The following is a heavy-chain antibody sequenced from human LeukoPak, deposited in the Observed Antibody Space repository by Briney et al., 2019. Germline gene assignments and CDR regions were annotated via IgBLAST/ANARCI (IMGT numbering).Heavy chain of an antibody. Sequence: GGSLRLSCAASGFTFSSYALHWVRQAPGKGLEYVSAISSNGGRTYYANSMRGRFTISRDNSKNTLYLQMNSLRAEDTAVYYCARGKSDQQGWLHYYYYMDVWGKGTTVTVSS. J-gene: IGHJ6*03. V-gene: IGHV3-64*01. CDR1: GFTFSSYA. CDR2: ISSNGGRT. D-gene: IGHD6-13*01. CDR3: ARGKSDQQGWLHYYYYMDV.